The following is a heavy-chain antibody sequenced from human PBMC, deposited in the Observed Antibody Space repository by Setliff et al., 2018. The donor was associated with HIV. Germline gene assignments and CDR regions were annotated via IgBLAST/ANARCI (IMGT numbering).Heavy chain of an antibody. CDR3: ATRRDGYRDSFDI. V-gene: IGHV1-2*02. D-gene: IGHD2-21*01. J-gene: IGHJ3*02. Sequence: ASVKVSCKASGYTFTAYYMHWVRQAPGQGLEWMGWIYPNSGGTKYAQKFQGRVTMTRDTSISTAYMELSRLRSDDTAVYYCATRRDGYRDSFDIWGQGTVVTVSS. CDR2: IYPNSGGT. CDR1: GYTFTAYY.